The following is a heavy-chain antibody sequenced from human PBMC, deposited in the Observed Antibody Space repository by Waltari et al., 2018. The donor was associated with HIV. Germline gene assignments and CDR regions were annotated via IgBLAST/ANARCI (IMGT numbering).Heavy chain of an antibody. Sequence: EVQLLESGGGLVQPGGSLRLSCAASGLNFSNYAMSWVRQAPGKGLEWGSSISVSGNTTFYADSVKGRFIISRDNSVDRVFLDLTNVRGGDTAVYFCAKGPFRVIGFFDFWGRGTLLTVST. D-gene: IGHD3-22*01. CDR1: GLNFSNYA. CDR2: ISVSGNTT. J-gene: IGHJ4*01. CDR3: AKGPFRVIGFFDF. V-gene: IGHV3-23*01.